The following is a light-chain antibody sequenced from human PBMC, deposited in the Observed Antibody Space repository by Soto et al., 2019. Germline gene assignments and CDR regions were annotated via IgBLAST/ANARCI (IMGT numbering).Light chain of an antibody. Sequence: DIQLTQSPSSLSVSVGDRVTITCQTSQDINTYLNWYQQKPGRAPKILIYDASNLETGVASTFSGSGSGTHFTFTINSLQPEDVGTYYCQQYRTFPITFCQGTRLELK. CDR3: QQYRTFPIT. V-gene: IGKV1-33*01. J-gene: IGKJ5*01. CDR1: QDINTY. CDR2: DAS.